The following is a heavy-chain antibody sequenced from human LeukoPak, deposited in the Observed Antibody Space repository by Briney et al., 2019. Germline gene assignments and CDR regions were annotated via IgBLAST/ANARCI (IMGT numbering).Heavy chain of an antibody. Sequence: PSETLSLTCTVSGGSISSGDYYWSWIRQPPGKGLEWIGYIYYSGSTYYNPSLKSRVTISVDTSKNQFSLKLSSVTAADTAVYYCARVSTIFGVVKGLDYWGQGTLVTVSS. CDR3: ARVSTIFGVVKGLDY. D-gene: IGHD3-3*01. CDR1: GGSISSGDYY. CDR2: IYYSGST. J-gene: IGHJ4*02. V-gene: IGHV4-30-4*08.